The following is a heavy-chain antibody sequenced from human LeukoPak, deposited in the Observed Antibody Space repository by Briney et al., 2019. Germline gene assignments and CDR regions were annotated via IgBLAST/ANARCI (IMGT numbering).Heavy chain of an antibody. J-gene: IGHJ6*02. D-gene: IGHD1-26*01. CDR3: ARDRALGDPLYYYYGMDV. CDR1: GFTFSSYW. V-gene: IGHV3-7*01. CDR2: IKQDGSEK. Sequence: GSLRLSCAASGFTFSSYWMSWVRQAPGKGLEWVANIKQDGSEKYYVDSVKGRFTISRDNAKNSLYLQMNSLRAEDTAVYYRARDRALGDPLYYYYGMDVWGQGTTVTVSS.